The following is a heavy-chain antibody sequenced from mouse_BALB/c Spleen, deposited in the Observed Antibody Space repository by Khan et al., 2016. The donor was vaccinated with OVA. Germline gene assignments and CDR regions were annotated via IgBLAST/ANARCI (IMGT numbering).Heavy chain of an antibody. J-gene: IGHJ1*01. CDR3: TRDGNYAHWYFDV. V-gene: IGHV5-6-4*01. CDR2: INSGSTYT. Sequence: EVELVEAGGGLVRPGGSLKLSCAASGFSFTTYTMSWVRQTPEKRLEWVATINSGSTYTYYPDSVKGRFTISRDNAKNTQYLQMSSLKSEDTAMYYCTRDGNYAHWYFDVWGAGTTVTVSS. CDR1: GFSFTTYT. D-gene: IGHD2-1*01.